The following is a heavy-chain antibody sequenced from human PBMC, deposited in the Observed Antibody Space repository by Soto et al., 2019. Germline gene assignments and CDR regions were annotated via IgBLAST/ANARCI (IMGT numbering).Heavy chain of an antibody. CDR2: TYFRSKWYN. CDR1: GDSVSSNTAS. J-gene: IGHJ5*02. CDR3: AKGDNLCPNPGYPFDP. D-gene: IGHD6-25*01. V-gene: IGHV6-1*01. Sequence: SQTLSLTCAISGDSVSSNTASWNWIRQSPSRGLEWLGRTYFRSKWYNDYAVSVKSRIIINPDTSNNQFSLQLNSVTPEDTAVYFCAKGDNLCPNPGYPFDPWAQRIMVPVSS.